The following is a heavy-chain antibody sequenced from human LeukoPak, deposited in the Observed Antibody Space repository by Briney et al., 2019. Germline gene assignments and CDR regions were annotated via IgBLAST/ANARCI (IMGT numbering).Heavy chain of an antibody. CDR1: GFTFSSYA. J-gene: IGHJ6*02. D-gene: IGHD3-22*01. Sequence: GGSLRLSCAASGFTFSSYAMSWVRQAPGKGLEWVSAISGGWGSTFYADSVKGRFNIYRDNSKNTLYLKMKSLRAEDTAVYYCAKEVSDDSSGSHYYYYGMDVWGQGTTVTVSS. CDR3: AKEVSDDSSGSHYYYYGMDV. CDR2: ISGGWGST. V-gene: IGHV3-23*01.